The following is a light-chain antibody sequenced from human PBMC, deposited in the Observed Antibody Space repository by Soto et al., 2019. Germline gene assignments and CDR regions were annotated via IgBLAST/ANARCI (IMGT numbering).Light chain of an antibody. Sequence: EIVMTQSPATLSVSPGEKATLSCRDSQRVSSNLAWYQQKPGQAPRLLICGASTRATGIPAMYSGSGFGTEFTITISSLLSEDSAGYACQQYNILPQTFGQGTKVDIK. J-gene: IGKJ1*01. CDR1: QRVSSN. CDR3: QQYNILPQT. CDR2: GAS. V-gene: IGKV3-15*01.